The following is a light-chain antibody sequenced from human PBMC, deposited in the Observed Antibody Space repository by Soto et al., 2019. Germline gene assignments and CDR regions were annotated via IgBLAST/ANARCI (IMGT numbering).Light chain of an antibody. CDR3: QQYNDWPLT. V-gene: IGKV3-15*01. CDR1: HSVSSN. Sequence: EIVMTQSPATLSVSQGERATLSCRASHSVSSNLAWYQQKPGQAPRLLIYGTSTRATGIPVRFSGSGSGTEFTVTISSLQSEDSAIYFRQQYNDWPLTFGGGTKVDIK. CDR2: GTS. J-gene: IGKJ4*01.